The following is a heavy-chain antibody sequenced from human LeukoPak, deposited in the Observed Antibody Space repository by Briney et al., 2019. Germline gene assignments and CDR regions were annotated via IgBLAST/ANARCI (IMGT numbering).Heavy chain of an antibody. Sequence: GGSLRLSCGASGFTFSDSWMSWVRQAPGKGLEWVANMNQDGSEKDYVDSVKGRFTISRDNARNSLYLRMSSLRAEDTAVYYCATYTHWVAGDVWGQGTTVTVSS. CDR1: GFTFSDSW. V-gene: IGHV3-7*01. J-gene: IGHJ6*02. CDR3: ATYTHWVAGDV. CDR2: MNQDGSEK. D-gene: IGHD3-16*01.